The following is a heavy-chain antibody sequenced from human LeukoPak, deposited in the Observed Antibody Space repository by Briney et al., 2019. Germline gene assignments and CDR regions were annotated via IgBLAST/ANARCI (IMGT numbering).Heavy chain of an antibody. J-gene: IGHJ4*02. CDR1: GFTFSSYA. Sequence: GGSPRLSCSASGFTFSSYAMHWVRQAPGKGLEYVSAISSNGGSTYYADSVKGRFTISRDNSKNTLYLQMSSLRAEDTAVYYCVKGVVLRFLEWLGDWGQGTLVTVSS. V-gene: IGHV3-64D*06. CDR2: ISSNGGST. D-gene: IGHD3-3*01. CDR3: VKGVVLRFLEWLGD.